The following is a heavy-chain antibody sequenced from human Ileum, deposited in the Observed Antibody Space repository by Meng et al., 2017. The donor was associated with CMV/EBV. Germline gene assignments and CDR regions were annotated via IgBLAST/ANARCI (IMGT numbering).Heavy chain of an antibody. CDR3: ARDLTNNWFYY. J-gene: IGHJ4*02. D-gene: IGHD1-1*01. Sequence: SGPGLVKPSEPPLLPCPVPGYPISSGSHYWAWIRQSPGKRLEWIGSMLFSEIADYNPSLKSRVTISLDATQTQFSLRLTSVTAADTAVYFCARDLTNNWFYYWGQGTLVTVSS. CDR2: MLFSEIA. CDR1: GYPISSGSHY. V-gene: IGHV4-39*07.